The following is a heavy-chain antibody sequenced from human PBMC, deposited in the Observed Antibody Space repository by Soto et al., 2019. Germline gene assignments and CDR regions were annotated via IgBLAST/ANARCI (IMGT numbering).Heavy chain of an antibody. CDR1: GGTFSSYT. CDR3: ARVIVTIFISEAYYYYGMDV. D-gene: IGHD3-9*01. Sequence: SVKVSCKASGGTFSSYTISWVRQAPGQGLEWMGRIIPILGIANYAQKFQGRVTITADKSTSTAYMELSSLRSEDTAVYYCARVIVTIFISEAYYYYGMDVWGQGTTVTVSS. CDR2: IIPILGIA. J-gene: IGHJ6*02. V-gene: IGHV1-69*02.